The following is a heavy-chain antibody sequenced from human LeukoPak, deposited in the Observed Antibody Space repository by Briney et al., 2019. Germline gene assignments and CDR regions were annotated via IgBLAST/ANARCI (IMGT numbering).Heavy chain of an antibody. CDR3: ATPYSSSWSRCIY. CDR2: ISYDGSNK. J-gene: IGHJ4*02. D-gene: IGHD6-13*01. Sequence: PGRSLRLSCAASGFTFSYYTMHWVRQAPGKGLEWVAVISYDGSNKYYADSVKGRFTISRDNSKNTLCLQMNSLTAEDTAVYYCATPYSSSWSRCIYWGQGTLVTVSS. CDR1: GFTFSYYT. V-gene: IGHV3-30-3*01.